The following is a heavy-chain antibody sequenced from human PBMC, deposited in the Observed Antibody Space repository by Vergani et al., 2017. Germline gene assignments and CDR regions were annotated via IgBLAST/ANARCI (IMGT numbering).Heavy chain of an antibody. D-gene: IGHD3-22*01. CDR1: GFTFSSYS. Sequence: EVQLVESGGGLVKPGGSLRLSCAASGFTFSSYSMNWVRQAPGKGLEWVSSISSSSSYIYYADSVKGRFTISRDNAKNSLYLQMNSLRAEDTAVYYCAKASYYYDSSGYWYWGQGTLVTVSS. CDR2: ISSSSSYI. CDR3: AKASYYYDSSGYWY. J-gene: IGHJ4*02. V-gene: IGHV3-21*04.